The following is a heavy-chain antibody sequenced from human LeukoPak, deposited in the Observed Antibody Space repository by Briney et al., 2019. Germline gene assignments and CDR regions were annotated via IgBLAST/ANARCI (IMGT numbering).Heavy chain of an antibody. J-gene: IGHJ4*02. CDR1: GDAINIDY. CDR3: ARRCGYDRSRT. D-gene: IGHD5-12*01. Sequence: SETLSPTCTVSGDAINIDYWRWIGQPPGKGLEWIGYIYSTGSTDYNPSLKSRVTISIDTSRNRFSLKLNSVTAADTAIYYCARRCGYDRSRTWGQGTLVTVSS. CDR2: IYSTGST. V-gene: IGHV4-59*01.